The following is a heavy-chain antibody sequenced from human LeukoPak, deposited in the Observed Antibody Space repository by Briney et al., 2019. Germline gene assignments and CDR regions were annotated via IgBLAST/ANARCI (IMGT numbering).Heavy chain of an antibody. CDR2: IYYSGST. CDR3: AGVRGVISNAFDI. D-gene: IGHD3-10*01. Sequence: SQTLSLTCTVSGGSISSGGYYWSWIRQHPGKGLEWIGYIYYSGSTYYNPSLKSRVTISVDTSKNQFSLKLSSVTAADTAVYYCAGVRGVISNAFDIWGQGTMVTVSS. CDR1: GGSISSGGYY. J-gene: IGHJ3*02. V-gene: IGHV4-31*03.